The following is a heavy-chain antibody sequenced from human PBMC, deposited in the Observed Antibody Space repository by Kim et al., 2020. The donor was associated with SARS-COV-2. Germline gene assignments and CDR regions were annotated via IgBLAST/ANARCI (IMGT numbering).Heavy chain of an antibody. V-gene: IGHV3-15*01. CDR3: TTVFRYGVRGDRRYYGMDV. CDR2: IKSKTDGGTT. J-gene: IGHJ6*02. CDR1: GFTFSNAW. D-gene: IGHD3-10*01. Sequence: GGSLRLSCAASGFTFSNAWMSWVRQAPGKGLEWVGRIKSKTDGGTTDYAAPVKGRFTISRDDSKNTLYLQMNSLKTEDTAVYYCTTVFRYGVRGDRRYYGMDVWGQGTTVTVSS.